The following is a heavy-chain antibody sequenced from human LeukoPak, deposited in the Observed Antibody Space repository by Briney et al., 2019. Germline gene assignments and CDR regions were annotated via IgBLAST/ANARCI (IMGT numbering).Heavy chain of an antibody. V-gene: IGHV1-18*01. CDR1: GYSFTNDG. D-gene: IGHD6-13*01. CDR2: ISVSNGNT. Sequence: ASVKVYCKTSGYSFTNDGITWVRQAPGQGLEWMGWISVSNGNTQYAERLQGRVTMTTDTSTTTAYMELSSLKSDYTAIYYCARVVVAAAAGTDWFDPWGQGTLVTVS. CDR3: ARVVVAAAAGTDWFDP. J-gene: IGHJ5*02.